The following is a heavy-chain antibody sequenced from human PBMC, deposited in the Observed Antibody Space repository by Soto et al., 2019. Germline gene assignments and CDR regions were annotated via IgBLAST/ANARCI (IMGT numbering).Heavy chain of an antibody. Sequence: WESXRLSCSASGFTFILSSMNWFRQAPGKGLEWVSSINTDSDSLYIYYADSVKVRFTISRDKAKNSLFLQMNSLRAEDTAVYYCARGTRWKIFQMDSWGQGTRVTV. CDR1: GFTFILSS. CDR2: INTDSDSLYI. J-gene: IGHJ5*01. V-gene: IGHV3-21*01. CDR3: ARGTRWKIFQMDS. D-gene: IGHD2-21*01.